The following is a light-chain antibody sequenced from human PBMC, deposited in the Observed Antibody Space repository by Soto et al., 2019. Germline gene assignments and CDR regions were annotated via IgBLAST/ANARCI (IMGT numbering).Light chain of an antibody. CDR2: KAS. CDR1: QSISSW. Sequence: DIQMTQSPSTLSASVGDRVTITCRASQSISSWLAWYQQKPGKAPKLLIYKASSLESGVPSRFSGSGSGTEFTLTISSLQPDDFATYYCQKYNSYPGFGQGTKLEIK. J-gene: IGKJ2*01. CDR3: QKYNSYPG. V-gene: IGKV1-5*03.